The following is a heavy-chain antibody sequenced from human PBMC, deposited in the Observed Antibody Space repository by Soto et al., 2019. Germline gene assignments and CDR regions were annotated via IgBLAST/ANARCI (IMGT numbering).Heavy chain of an antibody. CDR2: IKQDGSER. Sequence: EVQLVESGGGLVQPGGSLRLSCAASGFTFSNYWMSWVRQAPGMGLEWVANIKQDGSERYYVDSVKGRFTISRDNAKNSLYLQMNSLRADDTAVYYCARDGQDHILTGYYFVDYWGQGTLVTVSS. V-gene: IGHV3-7*01. J-gene: IGHJ4*02. CDR3: ARDGQDHILTGYYFVDY. D-gene: IGHD3-9*01. CDR1: GFTFSNYW.